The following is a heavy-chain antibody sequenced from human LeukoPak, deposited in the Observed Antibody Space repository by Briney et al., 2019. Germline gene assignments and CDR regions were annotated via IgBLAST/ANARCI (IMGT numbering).Heavy chain of an antibody. J-gene: IGHJ6*03. Sequence: GGSLRLSCAASRFTFGSYGMHWVRQAPGKGLEWVAYIQYDGSNEQYADSVKGRFSIPRDSSKNILYLQMNSLRAEDTAVYYCAKDRCSNGVGCYYYYMDVWGKGTTVTISS. CDR1: RFTFGSYG. CDR2: IQYDGSNE. V-gene: IGHV3-30*02. CDR3: AKDRCSNGVGCYYYYMDV. D-gene: IGHD2-8*01.